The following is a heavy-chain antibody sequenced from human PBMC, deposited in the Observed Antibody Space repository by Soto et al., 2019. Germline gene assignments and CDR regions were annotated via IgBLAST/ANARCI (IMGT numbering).Heavy chain of an antibody. CDR2: IYYSGST. Sequence: PSETLLTCTGSGGSISSSSYYLGWIRQPPGKGLEWIGSIYYSGSTYYNPSLKSRVTISVDTSKNQFSLKLSSVTAADTAVYYCAGSRDGYNGWFDPWGQGTLVTVSS. CDR3: AGSRDGYNGWFDP. CDR1: GGSISSSSYY. D-gene: IGHD5-12*01. V-gene: IGHV4-39*01. J-gene: IGHJ5*02.